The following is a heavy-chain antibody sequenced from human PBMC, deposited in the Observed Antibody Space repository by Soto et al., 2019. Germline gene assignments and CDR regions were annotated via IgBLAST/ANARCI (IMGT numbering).Heavy chain of an antibody. J-gene: IGHJ4*02. V-gene: IGHV5-51*01. CDR3: ARHLYYYLDY. CDR2: IYPGDSDT. D-gene: IGHD3-10*01. Sequence: GESLKISCKGSGYSFSNYWIGWVRQMPGKGLEGMGIIYPGDSDTRYSPSFHGQVTISVDRSISTAYLQWSSLKASDTAIYYCARHLYYYLDYWGQGILVTVSS. CDR1: GYSFSNYW.